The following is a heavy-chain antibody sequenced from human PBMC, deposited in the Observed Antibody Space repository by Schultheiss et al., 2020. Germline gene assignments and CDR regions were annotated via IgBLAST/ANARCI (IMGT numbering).Heavy chain of an antibody. D-gene: IGHD5-24*01. V-gene: IGHV3-21*01. J-gene: IGHJ4*02. Sequence: GGSLRLSCAASGFTFSSYSMNWVRQAPGKGLEWVSSISSSSSYIYYADSVKGRFTISRDNAKNSLYLQMNSLRAEDTAVYYCARDPGGDGYNAVDFWGQGTLVTVSS. CDR2: ISSSSSYI. CDR1: GFTFSSYS. CDR3: ARDPGGDGYNAVDF.